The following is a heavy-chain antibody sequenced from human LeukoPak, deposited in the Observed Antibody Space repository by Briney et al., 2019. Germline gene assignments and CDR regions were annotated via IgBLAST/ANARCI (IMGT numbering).Heavy chain of an antibody. CDR1: GHTFTSYG. V-gene: IGHV1-18*01. CDR2: ISTYNGNT. J-gene: IGHJ3*02. CDR3: ARGITVAGDHDAFDI. D-gene: IGHD6-19*01. Sequence: ASVKVSCKASGHTFTSYGIIWVRQAPGQGLEWMGWISTYNGNTNYAQKLQGRVTMTTDTSTSTVYMELRSLRSDDTAVYYCARGITVAGDHDAFDIWGQGTMVTVSS.